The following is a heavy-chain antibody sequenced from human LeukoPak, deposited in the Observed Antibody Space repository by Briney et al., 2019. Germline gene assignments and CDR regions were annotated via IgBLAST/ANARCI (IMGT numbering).Heavy chain of an antibody. V-gene: IGHV4-30-2*01. D-gene: IGHD3-3*01. J-gene: IGHJ5*02. CDR3: ARSTIFGVALFDP. Sequence: SETLSLTCTVSGGSIYGGGYYWSWIRQPPGKGLEWIGYIYHSGTTYYNPSLKSRVTISIDRSKNQFSLKLSSVTAADTAVYYCARSTIFGVALFDPWGQGTLVTVSS. CDR2: IYHSGTT. CDR1: GGSIYGGGYY.